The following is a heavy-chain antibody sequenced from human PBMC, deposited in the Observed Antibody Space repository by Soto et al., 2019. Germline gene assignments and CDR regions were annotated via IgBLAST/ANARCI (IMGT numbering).Heavy chain of an antibody. V-gene: IGHV3-23*01. Sequence: GGSLRLSCAASGFTFSSYAMSWVRQAPGKGLEWVSAISGSGGSTYYADSVKGRFTISRDNSKNTLYLQMNSLRAEDTAVYYCANSRENIVALIYYFDYWGQGTLVTVSS. CDR3: ANSRENIVALIYYFDY. CDR2: ISGSGGST. D-gene: IGHD5-12*01. J-gene: IGHJ4*02. CDR1: GFTFSSYA.